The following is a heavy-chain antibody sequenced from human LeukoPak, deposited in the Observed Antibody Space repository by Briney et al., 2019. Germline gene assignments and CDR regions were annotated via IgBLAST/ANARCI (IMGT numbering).Heavy chain of an antibody. CDR3: ARVVPGSYSSGWYHDY. CDR1: GYTFTSYG. J-gene: IGHJ4*02. D-gene: IGHD6-19*01. CDR2: ISAYNGNT. V-gene: IGHV1-18*01. Sequence: ASVKVSCKASGYTFTSYGISWVRQAPGQGLEWMGWISAYNGNTNYAQELQGRVTMTTDTSTSTAYMELRSLRSDDTAVYYCARVVPGSYSSGWYHDYWGQGTLVTVSS.